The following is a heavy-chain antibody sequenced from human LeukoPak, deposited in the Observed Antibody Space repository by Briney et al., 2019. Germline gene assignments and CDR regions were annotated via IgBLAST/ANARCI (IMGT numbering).Heavy chain of an antibody. J-gene: IGHJ2*01. Sequence: GASVKVSCKASGYTFTSYGISWVRQAPGQGLEWMGWISAYNGNTNYAQKLQGRVTMTTDTSTSTAYMELRSLRSDDTAVYYCARESGIAMIFPSHFDLWGRGTLVTVSS. CDR3: ARESGIAMIFPSHFDL. D-gene: IGHD3/OR15-3a*01. CDR1: GYTFTSYG. CDR2: ISAYNGNT. V-gene: IGHV1-18*01.